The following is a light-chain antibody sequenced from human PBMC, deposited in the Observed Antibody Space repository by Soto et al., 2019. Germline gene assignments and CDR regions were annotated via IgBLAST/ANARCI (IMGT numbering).Light chain of an antibody. CDR1: QSVLHSSDNKDY. CDR3: QQYYTTPYT. J-gene: IGKJ2*01. CDR2: WAS. Sequence: DTVMTQSPDSLAVSLGERATINCKSSQSVLHSSDNKDYLAWYQQKPGQPPKLLIYWASTRESGVADRFSGSVSGTDFTLTISSLQAEDVAVYYCQQYYTTPYTFGQGTKLEIK. V-gene: IGKV4-1*01.